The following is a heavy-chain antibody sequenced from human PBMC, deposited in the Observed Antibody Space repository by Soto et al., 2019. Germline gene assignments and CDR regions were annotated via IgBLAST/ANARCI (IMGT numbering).Heavy chain of an antibody. CDR1: GDSVSSNSAA. D-gene: IGHD3-22*01. V-gene: IGHV6-1*01. Sequence: SQTLSLTCAISGDSVSSNSAAWNWIRQSPSRGLEWLGKTYYRSKWYNDYAVSVKSRITINPDTSKNQFSLQLNSVTPEDTAVYYCAREPLLPMIVVVNYYYYGMDVWGQGTTVTVSS. CDR3: AREPLLPMIVVVNYYYYGMDV. CDR2: TYYRSKWYN. J-gene: IGHJ6*02.